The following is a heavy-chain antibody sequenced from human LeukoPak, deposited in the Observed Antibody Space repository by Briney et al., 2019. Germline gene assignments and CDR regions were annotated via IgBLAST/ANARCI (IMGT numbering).Heavy chain of an antibody. Sequence: PGGSLRLSCAASGFIFSNYGMSWVRQAPGKGLEWVSDISGGGGQTFYADSVKGRFTISRDNSKSTLYVQMNSLRAEDTAVYYCVKRSGGGNSAYQYMDVWGKGTTVTVSS. CDR3: VKRSGGGNSAYQYMDV. CDR2: ISGGGGQT. D-gene: IGHD4-23*01. J-gene: IGHJ6*03. CDR1: GFIFSNYG. V-gene: IGHV3-23*01.